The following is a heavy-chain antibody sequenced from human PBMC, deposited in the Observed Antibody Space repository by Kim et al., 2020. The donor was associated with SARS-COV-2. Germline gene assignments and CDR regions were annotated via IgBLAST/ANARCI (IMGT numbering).Heavy chain of an antibody. J-gene: IGHJ4*02. V-gene: IGHV4-34*01. D-gene: IGHD3-10*01. CDR3: ARGRRYYGSGSQRGILFDY. Sequence: SRVPISVDTSKNQFSLKLSSVTAADTAVYYCARGRRYYGSGSQRGILFDYWGQGTLVTVSS.